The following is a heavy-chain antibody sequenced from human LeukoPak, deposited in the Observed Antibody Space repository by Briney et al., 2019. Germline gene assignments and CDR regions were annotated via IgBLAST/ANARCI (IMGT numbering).Heavy chain of an antibody. CDR2: ISYDGSNK. Sequence: GGSLRLSCAASASTFSRSYMGWVRQAPGKGLEWVAVISYDGSNKYYADSVKGRFTISRDNSKNTLYLQMNSLRAEDTAVYYCARDDLGTGYSSSWYPSDYYYYGMDVWGQGTTVTVSS. J-gene: IGHJ6*02. D-gene: IGHD6-13*01. CDR3: ARDDLGTGYSSSWYPSDYYYYGMDV. V-gene: IGHV3-30*04. CDR1: ASTFSRSY.